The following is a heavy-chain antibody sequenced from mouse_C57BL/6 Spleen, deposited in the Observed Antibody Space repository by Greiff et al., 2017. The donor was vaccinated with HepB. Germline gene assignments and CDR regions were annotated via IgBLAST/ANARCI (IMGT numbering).Heavy chain of an antibody. CDR2: IWSGGST. V-gene: IGHV2-2*01. CDR3: ARIGWLLRGYAMDY. J-gene: IGHJ4*01. Sequence: QVQLKESGPGLVQPSQSLSITCTVSGFSFTSYGVHWVRQSPGKGLEWLGVIWSGGSTDYNAAFISRLSISKDNSKSQVFFKMHSLQADDTAIYYCARIGWLLRGYAMDYWGQGTSVTVSS. CDR1: GFSFTSYG. D-gene: IGHD2-3*01.